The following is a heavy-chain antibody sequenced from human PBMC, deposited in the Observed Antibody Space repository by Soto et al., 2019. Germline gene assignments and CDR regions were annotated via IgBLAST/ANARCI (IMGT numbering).Heavy chain of an antibody. V-gene: IGHV3-23*01. Sequence: EVQLLESGGGLVQPGGSLRLSCAASGFTFSSYAMSWVRQAPGKGLEWVSAISGSGGSTYYADSVKGRFTISRDNSKNTLYLQRNSLRAEDTAVYYGAKDSRGWCDAFDIWGQGTMVTVSS. J-gene: IGHJ3*02. CDR3: AKDSRGWCDAFDI. D-gene: IGHD6-19*01. CDR2: ISGSGGST. CDR1: GFTFSSYA.